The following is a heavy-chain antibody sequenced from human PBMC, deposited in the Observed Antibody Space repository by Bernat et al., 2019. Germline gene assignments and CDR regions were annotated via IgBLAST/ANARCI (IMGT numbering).Heavy chain of an antibody. D-gene: IGHD3-16*01. CDR2: ISYDGSNK. J-gene: IGHJ6*02. Sequence: VQLVESGGGLVQPGGSLRLSCAASGFTVSSNYMSWVRQAPGKGLEWVAVISYDGSNKYYADSVKGRFTISRDNSKNTLYLQMNSLRAEDTAVYYCAKDWALYYYYYGMDVWGQGTTVTVSS. CDR1: GFTVSSNY. CDR3: AKDWALYYYYYGMDV. V-gene: IGHV3-30*18.